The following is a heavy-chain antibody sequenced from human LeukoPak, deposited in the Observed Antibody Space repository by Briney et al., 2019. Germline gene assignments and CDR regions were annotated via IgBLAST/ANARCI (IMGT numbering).Heavy chain of an antibody. V-gene: IGHV5-51*01. Sequence: GESLKISCKGSGYSFPTYWIAWVRQMPGKGLEWMGIIYPGDSDTRYSPSFQGQVTISADKSINTAYLQWRSLKASDTAMYYCARSSGLYARIDSWGQGTLVTFSA. J-gene: IGHJ5*01. CDR3: ARSSGLYARIDS. CDR1: GYSFPTYW. D-gene: IGHD2-8*01. CDR2: IYPGDSDT.